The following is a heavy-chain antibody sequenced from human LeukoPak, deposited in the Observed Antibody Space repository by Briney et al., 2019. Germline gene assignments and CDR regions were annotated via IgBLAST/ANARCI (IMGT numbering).Heavy chain of an antibody. V-gene: IGHV1-46*01. CDR2: INPSGGST. D-gene: IGHD3-22*01. CDR3: ARGTYYYDSSGYPSDLDY. J-gene: IGHJ4*02. CDR1: GYIFTSYY. Sequence: GASVKVSCKASGYIFTSYYIHWVRQAPGQGLEWMGIINPSGGSTTYAQKFQGRVTMTRDTSTSTVYMELSSLRSEDTAVYYCARGTYYYDSSGYPSDLDYWGQGTLVTVSS.